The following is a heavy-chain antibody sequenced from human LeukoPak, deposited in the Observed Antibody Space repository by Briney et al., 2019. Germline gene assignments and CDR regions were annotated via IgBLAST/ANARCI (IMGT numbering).Heavy chain of an antibody. CDR1: GVSISSFY. Sequence: SETLSLTCFVSGVSISSFYWSWVRQPPGKGLEWIGYVYYGGSTTYNPSLKSRVTISVDTSRRQFSLNLTSVTAADTAVYYCARQGYSSTSDAFDVWGQRTMVTVS. V-gene: IGHV4-59*08. J-gene: IGHJ3*01. D-gene: IGHD5-18*01. CDR3: ARQGYSSTSDAFDV. CDR2: VYYGGST.